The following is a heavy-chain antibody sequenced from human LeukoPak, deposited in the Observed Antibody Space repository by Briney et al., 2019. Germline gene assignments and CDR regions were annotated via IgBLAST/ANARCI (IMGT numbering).Heavy chain of an antibody. CDR1: GFTFSNYA. D-gene: IGHD1-7*01. CDR3: AKARGYNWNYMDAFDI. Sequence: GGSLRLSCAASGFTFSNYAMTWVRQAPGKGLEWVSAITGSGGSTFYADSVKGRFTISRDNSKNTLYLQMNSLRAEDTAVYYCAKARGYNWNYMDAFDIWGQGTMVTVSS. V-gene: IGHV3-23*01. CDR2: ITGSGGST. J-gene: IGHJ3*02.